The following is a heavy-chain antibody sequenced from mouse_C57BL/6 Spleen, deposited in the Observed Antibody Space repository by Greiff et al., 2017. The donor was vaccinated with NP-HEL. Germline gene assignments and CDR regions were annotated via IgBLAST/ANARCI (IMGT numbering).Heavy chain of an antibody. CDR2: IYPGNSDT. V-gene: IGHV1-5*01. Sequence: VQLQQSGTVLARPGASVKMSCKTSGYTFTSYWMHWVKQRPGQGLEWIGAIYPGNSDTSYNQKFKGKAKLTAVTSASTAYMELSSLTNEDSAVYYCTRSPYYYGRRDYAMDYWGQGTSVTVSS. D-gene: IGHD1-1*01. CDR3: TRSPYYYGRRDYAMDY. CDR1: GYTFTSYW. J-gene: IGHJ4*01.